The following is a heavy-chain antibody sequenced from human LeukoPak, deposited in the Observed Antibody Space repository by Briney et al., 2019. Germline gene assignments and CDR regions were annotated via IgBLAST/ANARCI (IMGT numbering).Heavy chain of an antibody. CDR3: ARTTEEYYGSGKFRKYYSYYYYMDV. Sequence: SETLSLTCTVSGDSISAYTWSWIRQPPGKGLEWIGSVYYSGSTNYNPSLKSRVTISIDTSKKWFSLILPAVTAADTAVYYCARTTEEYYGSGKFRKYYSYYYYMDVWGKGTTVTVSS. CDR1: GDSISAYT. CDR2: VYYSGST. D-gene: IGHD3-10*01. J-gene: IGHJ6*03. V-gene: IGHV4-59*01.